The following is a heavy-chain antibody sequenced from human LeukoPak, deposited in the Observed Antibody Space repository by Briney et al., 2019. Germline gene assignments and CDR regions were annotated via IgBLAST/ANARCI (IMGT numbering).Heavy chain of an antibody. V-gene: IGHV1-2*02. CDR2: INANSGGA. J-gene: IGHJ4*02. D-gene: IGHD2-8*02. CDR3: ALELTGSFYFDN. Sequence: MGCINANSGGADYVQKFQGRVTMTRDTSISTAYMELSGLTSDDTAVYYCALELTGSFYFDNWGQGTLVTVSS.